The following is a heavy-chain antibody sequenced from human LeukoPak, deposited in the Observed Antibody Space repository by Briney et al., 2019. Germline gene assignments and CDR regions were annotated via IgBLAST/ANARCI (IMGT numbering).Heavy chain of an antibody. Sequence: GESLKISCKGSGYSFTSYWIAWVRQMPGKGLEWMGIIYPGDSDTRYSPSFQGQVTISADKFISTAYLQWSSLKASDTAIYYCAYYDTSSYHGMMDWGQGTLVTVSS. V-gene: IGHV5-51*01. CDR3: AYYDTSSYHGMMD. CDR2: IYPGDSDT. CDR1: GYSFTSYW. J-gene: IGHJ4*02. D-gene: IGHD3-22*01.